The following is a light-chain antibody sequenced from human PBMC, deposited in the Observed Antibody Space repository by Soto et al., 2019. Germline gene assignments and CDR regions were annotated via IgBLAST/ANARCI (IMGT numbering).Light chain of an antibody. CDR2: EVV. CDR1: KSDIGVYDF. Sequence: QTVPTQPPSACCSAGQSCTISCTRSKSDIGVYDFVSWYQHHPGKAPRLIIYEVVQRPSGVPDRFSGSKYGNTASLTVSGLQAADEADYFFNSYAGSNTYVFGIGTNVTV. J-gene: IGLJ1*01. V-gene: IGLV2-8*01. CDR3: NSYAGSNTYV.